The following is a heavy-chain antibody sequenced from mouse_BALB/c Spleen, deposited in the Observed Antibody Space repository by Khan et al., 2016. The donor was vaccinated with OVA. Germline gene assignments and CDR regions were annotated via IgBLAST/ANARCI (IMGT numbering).Heavy chain of an antibody. J-gene: IGHJ4*01. D-gene: IGHD2-1*01. V-gene: IGHV3-1*02. Sequence: EVQLQESGPDLVKPSQSLSLTCTVTGYSITSGYAWHWIRQFPGNKLEWMAYIYFSGSINYNPSLKSRISVTRDTSKNQFLLQVNSVTSEDTATYYCTRDGNYMDYWGQGTSVTVSS. CDR1: GYSITSGYA. CDR3: TRDGNYMDY. CDR2: IYFSGSI.